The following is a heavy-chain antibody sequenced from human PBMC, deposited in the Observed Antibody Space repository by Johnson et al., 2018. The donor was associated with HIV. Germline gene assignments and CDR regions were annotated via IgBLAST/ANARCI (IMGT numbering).Heavy chain of an antibody. J-gene: IGHJ3*02. CDR1: GFTFSHYG. Sequence: QVQLVESGGGVVQPGRSLRLSCAASGFTFSHYGMHWVRQAPGKGLEWVAIISYGGSYKYYADSVKGRFTISRENSKNMLYLQMNSLRAEDTAVYYCARDLGPSSIAARLIWGQGTMVTVSS. CDR2: ISYGGSYK. CDR3: ARDLGPSSIAARLI. V-gene: IGHV3-30*03. D-gene: IGHD6-6*01.